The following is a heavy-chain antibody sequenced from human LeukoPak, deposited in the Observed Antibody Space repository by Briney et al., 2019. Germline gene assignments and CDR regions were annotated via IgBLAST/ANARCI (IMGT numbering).Heavy chain of an antibody. D-gene: IGHD3-9*01. Sequence: GGSLRLSCAASGFTFSSYGMHWVRQAPGKGLEWVAVISYDGSNKYYADSVKGRFTISRDNAKNSLYLQMNSLRAEDTAVYFCARDRSIVTGYYYFDFWGQGTLLTVSS. J-gene: IGHJ4*02. CDR1: GFTFSSYG. V-gene: IGHV3-30*03. CDR2: ISYDGSNK. CDR3: ARDRSIVTGYYYFDF.